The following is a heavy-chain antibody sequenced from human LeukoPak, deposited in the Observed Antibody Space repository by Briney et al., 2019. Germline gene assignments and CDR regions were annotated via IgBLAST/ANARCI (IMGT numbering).Heavy chain of an antibody. D-gene: IGHD2-15*01. Sequence: SHTLSLPYAISGVNVSTDSAAWDCVIQSPSRYLEWFGRTYSRSKWYNDYAVSVKSRVTINPDTSMSQFSLQLNSVTPYDTGVYYCARLFGGSPDYWGQGTLVTVSS. J-gene: IGHJ4*02. CDR3: ARLFGGSPDY. V-gene: IGHV6-1*01. CDR2: TYSRSKWYN. CDR1: GVNVSTDSAA.